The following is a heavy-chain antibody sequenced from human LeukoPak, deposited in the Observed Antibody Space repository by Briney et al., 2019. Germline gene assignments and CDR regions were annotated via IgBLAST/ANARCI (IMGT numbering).Heavy chain of an antibody. V-gene: IGHV3-9*01. CDR1: GFTFDDYA. CDR2: ISWNSGSI. CDR3: AKGTGRYWTFFDY. D-gene: IGHD1-26*01. Sequence: PGRSLRLSCAASGFTFDDYAMHWVRQAPGKGLEWVSGISWNSGSIDYADSAKGRFTISRDNAKNSLYLQMNSLRPEDTAFYYCAKGTGRYWTFFDYWGQGTLVTVSS. J-gene: IGHJ4*02.